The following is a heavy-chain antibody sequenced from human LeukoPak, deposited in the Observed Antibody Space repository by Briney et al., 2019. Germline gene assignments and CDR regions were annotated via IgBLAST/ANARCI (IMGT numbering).Heavy chain of an antibody. J-gene: IGHJ4*02. CDR2: ISYDGSNK. V-gene: IGHV3-30*04. CDR3: ARLPRPGYTYGPADY. D-gene: IGHD5-18*01. Sequence: GRSLRLSCAASGFTFSSYAMHWVRQAPGKGLEWVAVISYDGSNKYYADSVKGRFTISRDNSKNTLYLQMNSLRAEDTAVYYCARLPRPGYTYGPADYWGQGTLVTVSS. CDR1: GFTFSSYA.